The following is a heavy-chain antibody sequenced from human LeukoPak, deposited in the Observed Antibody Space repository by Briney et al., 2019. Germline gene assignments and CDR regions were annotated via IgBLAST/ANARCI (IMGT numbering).Heavy chain of an antibody. CDR2: ISYDGSNK. Sequence: GGSLRLSCAASGFTFSNYGMHWVRQAPGKGLEWVAIISYDGSNKYYADSVKGRFTISRDNSKNTPYLQMNSLRAEDTAVYYCAKRAYSSSWFADYFDYWGQGTLVTVSS. D-gene: IGHD6-13*01. V-gene: IGHV3-30*18. CDR3: AKRAYSSSWFADYFDY. J-gene: IGHJ4*02. CDR1: GFTFSNYG.